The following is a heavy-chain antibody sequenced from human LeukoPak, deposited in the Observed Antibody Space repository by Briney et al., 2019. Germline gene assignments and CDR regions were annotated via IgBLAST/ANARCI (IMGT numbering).Heavy chain of an antibody. CDR3: AREFTWGSGSYSLVY. V-gene: IGHV4-4*07. J-gene: IGHJ4*02. CDR2: IYSSGST. D-gene: IGHD3-10*01. CDR1: GGSISSYY. Sequence: SETLSLTCTVSGGSISSYYWSWIRQPAGKGLEWIGRIYSSGSTNYNPSLKSRFTMSVDTSKNQFSLKLSSVTAADTAVYYCAREFTWGSGSYSLVYWGQGTLVTVSS.